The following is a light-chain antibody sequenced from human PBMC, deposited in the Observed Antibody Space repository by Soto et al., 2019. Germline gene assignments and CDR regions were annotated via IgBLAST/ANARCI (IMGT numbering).Light chain of an antibody. V-gene: IGKV3-20*01. Sequence: EIVLTQSPDTLSFSPGEKATLSCRASQTIPRNFLAWFQQKPGQAPRLLIYGSSNRPSGIPDRVSGGGSRTDFPLTIGRLEHEDFAVQYCHQYGSSPPWTFGQGT. CDR1: QTIPRNF. CDR2: GSS. CDR3: HQYGSSPPWT. J-gene: IGKJ1*01.